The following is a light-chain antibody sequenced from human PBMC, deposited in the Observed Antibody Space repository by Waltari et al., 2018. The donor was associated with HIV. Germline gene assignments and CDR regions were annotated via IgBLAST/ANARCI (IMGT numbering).Light chain of an antibody. Sequence: EIVLTQSPGTLSLSPGERATLSCRASQSVGSNYFAWYQQRPGQAPRLLIYGASFRATGIPDRFSGSGSGTDFTLTITRLEPEDFAVYYCHQYGGSPLTFGGGTKVEIK. CDR2: GAS. J-gene: IGKJ4*01. V-gene: IGKV3-20*01. CDR1: QSVGSNY. CDR3: HQYGGSPLT.